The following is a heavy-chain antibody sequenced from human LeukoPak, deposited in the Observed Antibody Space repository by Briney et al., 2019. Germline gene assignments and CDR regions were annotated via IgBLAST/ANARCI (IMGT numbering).Heavy chain of an antibody. CDR3: ATGHECGADSDYNHFDT. Sequence: ATVKISCKASGYTFRAYQIHWVQQAPGKGLEWVGCVDPKNGKTIYAEKFQVRVTISRDTSIDTAYMEVSSLRSGDPAVYYCATGHECGADSDYNHFDTWGQGTMVTVSS. V-gene: IGHV1-69-2*01. J-gene: IGHJ3*02. CDR2: VDPKNGKT. D-gene: IGHD2-21*01. CDR1: GYTFRAYQ.